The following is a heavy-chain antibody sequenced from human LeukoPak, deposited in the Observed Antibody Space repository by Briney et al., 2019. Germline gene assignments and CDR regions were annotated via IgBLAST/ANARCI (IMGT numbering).Heavy chain of an antibody. J-gene: IGHJ3*02. CDR3: ARSDYHNSGSHTVFDAFDI. V-gene: IGHV4-39*07. CDR1: GDSISSSYFY. CDR2: IYSSGSA. D-gene: IGHD3-10*01. Sequence: SETLSLTCTVSGDSISSSYFYWAWIRQPPGKGLQWIGSIYSSGSAYYNPSLKSRVTISVDTSKNQFSLKLSFVTAADTAMYYCARSDYHNSGSHTVFDAFDIWGQGTRVTVSS.